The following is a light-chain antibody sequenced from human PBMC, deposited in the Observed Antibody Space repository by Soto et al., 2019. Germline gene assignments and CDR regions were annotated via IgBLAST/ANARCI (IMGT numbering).Light chain of an antibody. CDR2: HAS. J-gene: IGKJ4*01. Sequence: DTQMTQSPSSLSASIGDRVTITCQASQGIAKYLHWYQQKPGKAPKLLIYHASNLQTGVPSRFSGSGSGTPFTLIISSLQPDDIATYFCQQYDNLPLTFGGGTKVEIK. CDR3: QQYDNLPLT. CDR1: QGIAKY. V-gene: IGKV1-33*01.